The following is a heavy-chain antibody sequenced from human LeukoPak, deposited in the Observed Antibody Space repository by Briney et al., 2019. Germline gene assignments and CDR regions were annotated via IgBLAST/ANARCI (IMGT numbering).Heavy chain of an antibody. D-gene: IGHD2-2*01. CDR2: ISSNGGST. CDR1: GSTFSSYA. V-gene: IGHV3-64*01. CDR3: ARGLGYCSSTSCYAGSDY. J-gene: IGHJ4*02. Sequence: PGGSLRLSCAASGSTFSSYAMHWVRQAPGKGLEYVSAISSNGGSTYYANSVKGRFTISRDNSKNTLYLQMGSLRAEDMAVYYCARGLGYCSSTSCYAGSDYWGQGTLVTVSS.